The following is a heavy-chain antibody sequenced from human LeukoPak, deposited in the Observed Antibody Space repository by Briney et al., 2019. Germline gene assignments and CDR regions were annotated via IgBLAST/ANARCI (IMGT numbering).Heavy chain of an antibody. V-gene: IGHV3-48*03. CDR2: ISSSGSTI. J-gene: IGHJ3*02. D-gene: IGHD3-22*01. CDR1: GLTFSSYE. Sequence: PGGSLRLSCAPSGLTFSSYEMNWVSQPPGKGLEWVSYISSSGSTIYYADSVKGRLTISRDNAKNSLFMQMNSLRAEDTAIYFCARESVIANDAFDIWGQGTVVTVSS. CDR3: ARESVIANDAFDI.